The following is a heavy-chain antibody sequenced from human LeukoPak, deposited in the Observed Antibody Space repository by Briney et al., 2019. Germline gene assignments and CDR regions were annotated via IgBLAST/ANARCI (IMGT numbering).Heavy chain of an antibody. CDR1: GFTFSSYA. CDR3: ARDVYDSSGFSGAFDI. CDR2: ISYDGSNK. Sequence: GGSLRLSCAASGFTFSSYAMHWVRQAPGKGLEWVAVISYDGSNKYYADSVKGRFTISRDNSKNTLYLQMNSLRAEDTAVYYCARDVYDSSGFSGAFDIWGQGTMVTVSS. J-gene: IGHJ3*02. V-gene: IGHV3-30*04. D-gene: IGHD3-22*01.